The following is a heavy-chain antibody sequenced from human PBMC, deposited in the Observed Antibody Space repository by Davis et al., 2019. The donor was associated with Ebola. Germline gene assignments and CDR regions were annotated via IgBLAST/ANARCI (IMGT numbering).Heavy chain of an antibody. Sequence: PGGSLRLSCAASGFTVSSNYMSWVRQAPEKGLEWVSVIYSGGSTYYADSVKGRFTISRDNSKNTRYREMNSLRAEDTAVYYCARRAYYDSFPYNWFDPWGQGTLVTVSS. CDR3: ARRAYYDSFPYNWFDP. CDR2: IYSGGST. V-gene: IGHV3-53*01. D-gene: IGHD3-22*01. CDR1: GFTVSSNY. J-gene: IGHJ5*02.